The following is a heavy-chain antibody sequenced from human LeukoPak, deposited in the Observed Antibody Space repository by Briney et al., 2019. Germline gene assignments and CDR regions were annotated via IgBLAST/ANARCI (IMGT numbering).Heavy chain of an antibody. CDR2: IYYSGNT. V-gene: IGHV4-39*01. CDR3: ARLRSGVPGDY. D-gene: IGHD1-1*01. Sequence: SETLSLTCTVSGGSISSSTYHWGWSRQPPGKGLEWIGSIYYSGNTYYNPSLKSRLTISVDTSKNQFSLKLTSVTAADTAVYYCARLRSGVPGDYWGQGTLVTVSS. J-gene: IGHJ4*02. CDR1: GGSISSSTYH.